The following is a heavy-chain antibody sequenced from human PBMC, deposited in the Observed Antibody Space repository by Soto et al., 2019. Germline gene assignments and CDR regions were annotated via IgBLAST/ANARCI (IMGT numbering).Heavy chain of an antibody. D-gene: IGHD2-15*01. Sequence: GASVKVSCKASGGTFSSYAISWVRQAPGQGLEWMGGIIPIFGTANYAQKFQGRVTITADESTSTAYMELSSLRSEDTAVYYCARAGCSSGSCYSWFDPWGQGTLVTVSS. V-gene: IGHV1-69*13. CDR3: ARAGCSSGSCYSWFDP. CDR1: GGTFSSYA. CDR2: IIPIFGTA. J-gene: IGHJ5*02.